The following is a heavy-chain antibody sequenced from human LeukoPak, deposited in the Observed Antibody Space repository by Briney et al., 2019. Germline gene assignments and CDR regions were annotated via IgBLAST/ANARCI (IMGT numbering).Heavy chain of an antibody. CDR2: IYYSGST. Sequence: SETLSLTCTVSGGSISSYYWSWIRQPPGKGLEWIGYIYYSGSTNYNPSLKSRVTISLDTSKNQFSLKLSSVTAADTAIYYCARDFSSSSTVYYYYYMDVWGKGTTVTVSS. J-gene: IGHJ6*03. CDR1: GGSISSYY. D-gene: IGHD6-6*01. CDR3: ARDFSSSSTVYYYYYMDV. V-gene: IGHV4-59*12.